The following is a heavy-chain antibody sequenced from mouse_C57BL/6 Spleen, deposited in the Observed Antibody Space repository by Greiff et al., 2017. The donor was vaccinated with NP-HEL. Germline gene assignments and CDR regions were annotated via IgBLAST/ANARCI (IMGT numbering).Heavy chain of an antibody. V-gene: IGHV1-15*01. J-gene: IGHJ3*01. CDR3: TRGDYSWFAY. D-gene: IGHD1-1*01. CDR1: GYTFTDYE. CDR2: IDPETGGT. Sequence: VQLQQSGAELVRPGASVTLSCKASGYTFTDYEMHWVKQTPVHGLEWIGAIDPETGGTAYNQKFKGKAILTADKSSSTAYMELRSLTSKDSAVYYCTRGDYSWFAYWGQGTLVTASA.